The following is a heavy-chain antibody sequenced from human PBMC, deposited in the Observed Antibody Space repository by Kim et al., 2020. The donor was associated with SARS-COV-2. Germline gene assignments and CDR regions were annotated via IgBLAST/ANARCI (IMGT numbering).Heavy chain of an antibody. CDR3: AKSKITMFQGVLYGMDV. D-gene: IGHD3-10*01. V-gene: IGHV3-9*01. CDR1: GFTFDDYA. CDR2: ISWDSGTI. J-gene: IGHJ6*01. Sequence: GGSLRLSCAASGFTFDDYAMHWVRQAPGKGLEWVSGISWDSGTIGYADSVKGRFIISRDNAKNSLYLLMNSLRTEEKALYYCAKSKITMFQGVLYGMDV.